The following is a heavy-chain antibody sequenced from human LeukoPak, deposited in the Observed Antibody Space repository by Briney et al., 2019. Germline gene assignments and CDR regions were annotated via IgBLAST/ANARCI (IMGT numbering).Heavy chain of an antibody. V-gene: IGHV4-59*12. CDR3: ARGRVVPSNWFDP. D-gene: IGHD2-2*01. Sequence: PSETLSLTCTVSGGSISSYYWCWIRQPPGKGLEWIGYIYYSGSTNYNPSLKSRVTISVDTSKNQFSLKLSSVTAADTAVYYCARGRVVPSNWFDPWGQGTLVTVSS. CDR1: GGSISSYY. J-gene: IGHJ5*02. CDR2: IYYSGST.